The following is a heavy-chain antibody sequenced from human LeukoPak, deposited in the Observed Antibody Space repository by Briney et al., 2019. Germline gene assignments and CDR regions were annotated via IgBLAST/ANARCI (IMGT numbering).Heavy chain of an antibody. CDR1: GYTFTGYY. V-gene: IGHV1-2*04. CDR2: INPNSGGT. Sequence: ASVTVSCKASGYTFTGYYMHWVRQAPGQGLEWMGWINPNSGGTNYAQKFQGWVTMTRDTSISTAYMELSRLRSDDTAVYYCARGLNTYYDILTGYWSFYYFDYWGQGTLVTVSS. CDR3: ARGLNTYYDILTGYWSFYYFDY. D-gene: IGHD3-9*01. J-gene: IGHJ4*02.